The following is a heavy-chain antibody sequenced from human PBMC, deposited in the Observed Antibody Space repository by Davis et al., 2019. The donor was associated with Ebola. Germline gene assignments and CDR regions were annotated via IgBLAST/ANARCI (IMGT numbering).Heavy chain of an antibody. J-gene: IGHJ5*02. CDR1: GGSISSSSYY. CDR2: IYSSGST. D-gene: IGHD7-27*01. CDR3: ARDREPGAPPRLQFDP. V-gene: IGHV4-61*01. Sequence: SETLSLTCTVSGGSISSSSYYWSWIRQPPGKGLEWIGYIYSSGSTFYNPSLKSRVTISVDTSKNQFSLRLTSVNAADTAVYYCARDREPGAPPRLQFDPWGQGTLVTVSS.